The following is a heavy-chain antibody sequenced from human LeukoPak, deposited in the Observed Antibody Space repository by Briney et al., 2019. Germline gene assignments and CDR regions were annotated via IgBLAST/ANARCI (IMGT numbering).Heavy chain of an antibody. J-gene: IGHJ6*02. V-gene: IGHV4-4*07. CDR3: ARDGAPYYYGSGSQGGMDV. CDR2: IYTSGST. Sequence: PSETLSLTCAVSGYSISSGYYWGWIRQPAGKGLEWIGRIYTSGSTNYNPSLKSRVTMSVDTSKNQFSLKLSSVTAADTAVYYCARDGAPYYYGSGSQGGMDVWGQGTTVTVSS. D-gene: IGHD3-10*01. CDR1: GYSISSGYY.